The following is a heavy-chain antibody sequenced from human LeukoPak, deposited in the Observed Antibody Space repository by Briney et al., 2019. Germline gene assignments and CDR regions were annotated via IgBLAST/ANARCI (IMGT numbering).Heavy chain of an antibody. V-gene: IGHV1-18*01. Sequence: ASVKVSCKASGYTLARYGISWVRQAPGQGLEWMGWISAYTGNTNYAQKLQGRVIMTTDTSTNTAYMELRSLRTDDTAVFYCARDSYDILNADILNYYYGMDVWGQGTTVTVSS. CDR2: ISAYTGNT. J-gene: IGHJ6*02. D-gene: IGHD3-9*01. CDR3: ARDSYDILNADILNYYYGMDV. CDR1: GYTLARYG.